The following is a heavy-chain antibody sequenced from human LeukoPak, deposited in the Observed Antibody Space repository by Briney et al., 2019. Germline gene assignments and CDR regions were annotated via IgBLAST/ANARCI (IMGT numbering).Heavy chain of an antibody. CDR1: GGSISSYY. Sequence: SETLSLTCTVSGGSISSYYWSWIRQSPGKGLECIGYIHYTGSTNYNPSLKSRVTISVDTSKNQFSLKLSSVTAADTAVYYCAREDSSSWYTNFDYWGQGTLVTVSS. CDR3: AREDSSSWYTNFDY. D-gene: IGHD6-13*01. CDR2: IHYTGST. J-gene: IGHJ4*02. V-gene: IGHV4-59*12.